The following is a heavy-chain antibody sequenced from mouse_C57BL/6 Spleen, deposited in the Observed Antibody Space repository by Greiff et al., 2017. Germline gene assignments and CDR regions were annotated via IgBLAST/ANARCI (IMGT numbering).Heavy chain of an antibody. CDR2: ISSGSSTI. CDR1: GFTFSDYG. D-gene: IGHD2-4*01. J-gene: IGHJ3*01. V-gene: IGHV5-17*01. CDR3: AREGLRRWFAY. Sequence: EVMLVESGGGLVKPGGSLKLSCAASGFTFSDYGMHWVRQAPEKGLEWVAYISSGSSTIYYADTVKGRFTISRDNAKNTLFLQMTSLRSEDTAMYYCAREGLRRWFAYWGQATLVTVSA.